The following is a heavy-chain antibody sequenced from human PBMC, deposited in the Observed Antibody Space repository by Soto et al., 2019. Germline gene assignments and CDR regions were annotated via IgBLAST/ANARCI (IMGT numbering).Heavy chain of an antibody. CDR3: ARDLYDSSGYYSILFDY. CDR2: INPSGGST. J-gene: IGHJ4*02. D-gene: IGHD3-22*01. CDR1: GYTFTSYY. V-gene: IGHV1-46*01. Sequence: ASLKVSCKASGYTFTSYYMHWLRQSPGQGLEWMGIINPSGGSTSYAQKFPGRVTMTRDTSTSTVYMELSSLRSEDTAVYYCARDLYDSSGYYSILFDYWGQGTLVTVSS.